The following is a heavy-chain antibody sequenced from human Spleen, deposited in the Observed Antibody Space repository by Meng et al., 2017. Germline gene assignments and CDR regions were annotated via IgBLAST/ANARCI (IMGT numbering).Heavy chain of an antibody. J-gene: IGHJ4*02. CDR2: SYYSGRT. Sequence: QLAGRRLMMAPGSPILTFTASGCSDRSHTHYWSWIRQPTGKGLEWIGYSYYSGRTQYNPSLKSRVTISVDTSKNQFSLTLTSVTAADTAVYSCARSAYYDSSALQFDYWGQGTLVTVSS. D-gene: IGHD3-22*01. V-gene: IGHV4-61*01. CDR1: GCSDRSHTHY. CDR3: ARSAYYDSSALQFDY.